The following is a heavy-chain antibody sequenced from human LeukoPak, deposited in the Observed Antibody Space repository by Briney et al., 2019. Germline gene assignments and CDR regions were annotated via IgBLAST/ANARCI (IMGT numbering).Heavy chain of an antibody. CDR2: INHSGST. D-gene: IGHD3-22*01. V-gene: IGHV4-34*01. Sequence: SEALSLTCAVYGGSFSAYYWSWIRQPAGKGLEWIGEINHSGSTNYNPSLKSRVTISVDTSKNQFSLKLSSVTAADTAVYYCASAGYYDSSGYYWWGQGTLVTVSS. J-gene: IGHJ4*02. CDR1: GGSFSAYY. CDR3: ASAGYYDSSGYYW.